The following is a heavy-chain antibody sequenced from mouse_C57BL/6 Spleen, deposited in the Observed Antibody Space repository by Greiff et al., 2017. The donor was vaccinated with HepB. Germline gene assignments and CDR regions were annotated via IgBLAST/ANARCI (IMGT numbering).Heavy chain of an antibody. Sequence: EVKLMESEGGLVQPGSSMKLSCTASGFTFSDYYMAWVRQVPEKGLEWVANINYDGSSTYYLDSLKSRFIISRDNAKNILYLQMSSLKSEDTATYYCAREEYGYDGFAYWGQGTLVTVSA. CDR1: GFTFSDYY. J-gene: IGHJ3*01. D-gene: IGHD2-2*01. CDR3: AREEYGYDGFAY. CDR2: INYDGSST. V-gene: IGHV5-16*01.